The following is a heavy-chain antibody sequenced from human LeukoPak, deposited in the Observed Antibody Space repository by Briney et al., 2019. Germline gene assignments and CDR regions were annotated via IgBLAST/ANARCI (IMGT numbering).Heavy chain of an antibody. J-gene: IGHJ4*02. CDR3: ARGQNPELGIDY. CDR2: IYTSGST. V-gene: IGHV4-61*02. Sequence: SETLSLTCTVSGGSISSGSYYWSWIRQPAGKGLEWIGRIYTSGSTNYNPSLKSRVTISVDTSKNQFSLKLSSVTAADTAVYYCARGQNPELGIDYWGQGTLVTVSS. D-gene: IGHD1-14*01. CDR1: GGSISSGSYY.